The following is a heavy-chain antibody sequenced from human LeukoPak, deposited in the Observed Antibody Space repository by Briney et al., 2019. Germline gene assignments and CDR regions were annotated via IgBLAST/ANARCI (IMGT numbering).Heavy chain of an antibody. J-gene: IGHJ4*02. CDR1: GYTFTIYY. CDR2: INPSGGST. CDR3: ARDRQGRTYYYDSSGYYHFDY. D-gene: IGHD3-22*01. V-gene: IGHV1-46*01. Sequence: GASVTVSCKASGYTFTIYYMHWVRQAPGQGLEWMGIINPSGGSTSYAQKFQGRVTMTRDTSTSTVYMELSSLRSEDTAVYYCARDRQGRTYYYDSSGYYHFDYWGQGTLVTVSS.